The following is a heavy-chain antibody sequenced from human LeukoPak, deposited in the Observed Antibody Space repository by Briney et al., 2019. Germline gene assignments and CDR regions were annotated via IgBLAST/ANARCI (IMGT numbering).Heavy chain of an antibody. V-gene: IGHV3-23*01. D-gene: IGHD3-22*01. CDR2: ISGSGGST. CDR3: AKAAYYYDSIEGGFDY. CDR1: GFTFSSYA. Sequence: PGGSLRLSCAASGFTFSSYAMSWVRQAPGKGLEWVSAISGSGGSTYYADSVKGRFTISRDNSRNTLYLQMNSLRAEDTAVYYCAKAAYYYDSIEGGFDYWGQGTLVTVSS. J-gene: IGHJ4*02.